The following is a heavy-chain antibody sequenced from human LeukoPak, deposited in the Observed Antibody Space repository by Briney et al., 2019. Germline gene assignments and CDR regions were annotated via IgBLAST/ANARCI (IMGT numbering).Heavy chain of an antibody. D-gene: IGHD3-10*01. CDR2: IYYSGST. J-gene: IGHJ3*02. CDR1: DGSISNYY. CDR3: ARVRSGSYDAFDI. V-gene: IGHV4-59*12. Sequence: SETLSLTCTVSDGSISNYYWSWIRQPPGKGLEWIGYIYYSGSTNYNPSLKSRVTISVDKSKNQFSLKLSSVTAADTAVYYCARVRSGSYDAFDIWGQGTMVTVSS.